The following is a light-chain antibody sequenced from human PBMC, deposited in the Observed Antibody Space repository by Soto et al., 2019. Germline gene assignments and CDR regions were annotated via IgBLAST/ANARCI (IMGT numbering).Light chain of an antibody. Sequence: EIVMRQSPATLSVSPGERDTLSCRASQSVSSNLAWYQQKPGQAPRLLIYGASTRATGIPARFSGSGSGTEFTLTISSLQSEDFAVYYCQQYNNWPFTFGQGTRLEIK. CDR1: QSVSSN. V-gene: IGKV3-15*01. CDR2: GAS. CDR3: QQYNNWPFT. J-gene: IGKJ5*01.